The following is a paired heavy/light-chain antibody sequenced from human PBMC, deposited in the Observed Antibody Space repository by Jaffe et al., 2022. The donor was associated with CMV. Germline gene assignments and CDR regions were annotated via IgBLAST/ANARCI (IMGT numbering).Light chain of an antibody. CDR1: QGISRY. V-gene: IGKV1-9*01. CDR2: AAS. Sequence: DIQLTQSPSFLSASVGDRVIITCRASQGISRYLVWYQQKPGKAPNLLIYAASTLQSGVPSRFSGSGSGTEFTLTISSLQPEDFAAYYCQQVLSYPFTFGPGTKVDI. J-gene: IGKJ3*01. CDR3: QQVLSYPFT.
Heavy chain of an antibody. J-gene: IGHJ4*02. D-gene: IGHD2-15*01. CDR3: ATSRSIETATGYFEY. CDR2: IYNSGNT. Sequence: QVQLQESGPGLVKPSETLSLTCTVSGGSISTNYWSWIRQSPGKGLEWIGYIYNSGNTKYNPSLESRVTISADSSKNQFSLRLSYVTAADTAVYYCATSRSIETATGYFEYWGQGALVTVSP. CDR1: GGSISTNY. V-gene: IGHV4-59*08.